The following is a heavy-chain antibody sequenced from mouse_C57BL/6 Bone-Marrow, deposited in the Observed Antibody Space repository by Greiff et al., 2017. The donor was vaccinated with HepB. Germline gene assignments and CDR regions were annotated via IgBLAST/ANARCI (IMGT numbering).Heavy chain of an antibody. Sequence: EVQLQQSGPVLVKPGASVKMSCKASGYTFTDYYMNWVKQSHGKSLEWIGVINPHNGGTSYNQKFKGKATLTVDKSSSTAYMELNSLTSEDSAVYYCAREDWAWFAYWGQGTLVTVSA. J-gene: IGHJ3*01. D-gene: IGHD4-1*01. V-gene: IGHV1-19*01. CDR2: INPHNGGT. CDR3: AREDWAWFAY. CDR1: GYTFTDYY.